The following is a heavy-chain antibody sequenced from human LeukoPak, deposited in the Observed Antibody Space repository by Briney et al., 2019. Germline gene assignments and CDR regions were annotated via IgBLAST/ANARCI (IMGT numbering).Heavy chain of an antibody. CDR1: GFTVSSIY. J-gene: IGHJ4*02. V-gene: IGHV3-66*01. D-gene: IGHD2-2*01. CDR2: IYSGGST. CDR3: ASPVQLPTLYFDY. Sequence: PGGSLRLSCAASGFTVSSIYMSWVRQVPGKGLEWVSVIYSGGSTYYADSVKGRFTISRDNSKNTLYLQIQSLSAEDTAVYYCASPVQLPTLYFDYWGQGTLVTVSS.